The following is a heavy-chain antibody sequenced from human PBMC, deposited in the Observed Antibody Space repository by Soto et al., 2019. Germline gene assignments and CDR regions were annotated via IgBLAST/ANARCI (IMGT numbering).Heavy chain of an antibody. V-gene: IGHV3-21*01. D-gene: IGHD3-22*01. Sequence: GGSLRLSCAASGFTFSIYSMNWVRQAPGKGLEWVSSISSSSSYIYYADSVKGRFTISRDNAKNSLYLQMNSLRAEDTAVYYCAIYYYDSSDYIGDDVFDIWGQGTMVTVSS. J-gene: IGHJ3*02. CDR2: ISSSSSYI. CDR3: AIYYYDSSDYIGDDVFDI. CDR1: GFTFSIYS.